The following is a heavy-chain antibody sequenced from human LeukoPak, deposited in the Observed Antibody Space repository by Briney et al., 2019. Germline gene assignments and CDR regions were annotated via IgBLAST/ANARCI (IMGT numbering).Heavy chain of an antibody. D-gene: IGHD2-2*01. CDR1: GFTFDDYG. Sequence: GGSLRLSCAASGFTFDDYGMSWVRQAPGKGLEWVSGINWNGGSTGYADSVKGRFTISRDNAKNSLYLQMNSLRAEDTAVYYCAREVPARPGYYYYYMDVWGKGTTVTISS. J-gene: IGHJ6*03. CDR3: AREVPARPGYYYYYMDV. V-gene: IGHV3-20*04. CDR2: INWNGGST.